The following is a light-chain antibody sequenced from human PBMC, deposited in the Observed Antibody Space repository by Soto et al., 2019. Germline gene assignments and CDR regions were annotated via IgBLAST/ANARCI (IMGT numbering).Light chain of an antibody. Sequence: QSALTQPPSASGSPGQSATISCTGTSSDVGGYNFVSWYQHHPGKAPKLIIYEVTKRPSGVPNRFSGSKSGNTASLTVSGLQAEDEADYFCNSYAGSNTYVFGTGTKLTVL. CDR1: SSDVGGYNF. V-gene: IGLV2-8*01. CDR2: EVT. J-gene: IGLJ1*01. CDR3: NSYAGSNTYV.